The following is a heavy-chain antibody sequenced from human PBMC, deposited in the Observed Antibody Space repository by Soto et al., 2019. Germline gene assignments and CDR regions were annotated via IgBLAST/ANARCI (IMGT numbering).Heavy chain of an antibody. J-gene: IGHJ6*02. Sequence: PGESLKISCEGSGYSFTSYWIGWVRQMPGKGLEWMGIIHPGDSDTRYSPSFQGQVTISADKSISTAYLQWSSLKASDTAMYYCARQSSTSYPSTCMDVWGQGTTVTVSS. CDR3: ARQSSTSYPSTCMDV. D-gene: IGHD1-26*01. CDR1: GYSFTSYW. CDR2: IHPGDSDT. V-gene: IGHV5-51*01.